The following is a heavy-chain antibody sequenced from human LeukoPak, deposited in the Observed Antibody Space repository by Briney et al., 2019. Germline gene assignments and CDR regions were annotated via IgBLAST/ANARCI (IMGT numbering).Heavy chain of an antibody. Sequence: PGRSLRLSCAASGFTLRKYGMQWVRQAPGKGLEWGAAIWYDASNKKYADSVKGRFTISRDNAKKTMYLHMKSLRGQATAGYYGAKAPLMTTFGGGIAALGNYMDVWGKGTTVTVSS. CDR1: GFTLRKYG. V-gene: IGHV3-33*06. CDR2: IWYDASNK. CDR3: AKAPLMTTFGGGIAALGNYMDV. J-gene: IGHJ6*03. D-gene: IGHD3-16*02.